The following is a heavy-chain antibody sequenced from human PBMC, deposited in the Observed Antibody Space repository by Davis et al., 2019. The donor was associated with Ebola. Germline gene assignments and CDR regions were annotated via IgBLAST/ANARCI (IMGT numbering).Heavy chain of an antibody. CDR3: ARDFGRSYQYFQH. V-gene: IGHV3-30*02. J-gene: IGHJ1*01. CDR1: GFTFSSYG. D-gene: IGHD1-26*01. CDR2: IRYDGSNK. Sequence: PGGSLRLSCAASGFTFSSYGMHWVRQAPGKGLEWVAFIRYDGSNKYYADSVKGRSTISRDNSKNTLYLQMNSLRAEDTAVYYCARDFGRSYQYFQHWGQGTLVTVSS.